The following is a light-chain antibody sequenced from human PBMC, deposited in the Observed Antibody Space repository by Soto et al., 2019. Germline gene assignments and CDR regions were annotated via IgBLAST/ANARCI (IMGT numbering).Light chain of an antibody. CDR3: QKYNSAPLT. J-gene: IGKJ4*01. V-gene: IGKV1-27*01. CDR2: AAS. CDR1: QGIGVY. Sequence: DIQMTQSPSSLSASLGDRVTITCRASQGIGVYLAWFQQKPGNVPKLLIYAASPLQSGVPSRFSGSGSGTDFTLTISSLPPEDVATYYCQKYNSAPLTFGGGTKVEIK.